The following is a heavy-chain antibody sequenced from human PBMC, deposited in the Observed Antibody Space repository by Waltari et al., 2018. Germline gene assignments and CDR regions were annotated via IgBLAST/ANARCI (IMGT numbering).Heavy chain of an antibody. CDR1: GGSISTNYN. D-gene: IGHD4-17*01. Sequence: QLQLQESGPGLVKPSETLSLTCTVSGGSISTNYNWGWIRQPPGKGLEWMGNMQSRGRTFYNPYLKSLVTISLDKSKNQCALRLSSVGAADTAVYFCGRIAFGDDGGYFQHWGQGTLVTVSS. J-gene: IGHJ1*01. CDR2: MQSRGRT. V-gene: IGHV4-39*01. CDR3: GRIAFGDDGGYFQH.